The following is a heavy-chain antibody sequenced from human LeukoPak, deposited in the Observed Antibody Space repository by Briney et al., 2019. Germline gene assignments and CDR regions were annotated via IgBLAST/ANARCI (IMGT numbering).Heavy chain of an antibody. D-gene: IGHD2-2*01. CDR1: GFTFSSYA. CDR2: ISSDGSNK. J-gene: IGHJ3*01. CDR3: AKYCSSTSCHGLL. V-gene: IGHV3-30*04. Sequence: GGSLRLSCAASGFTFSSYAMHWVRQAPGKGLEWVAVISSDGSNKYYADSVKGRFTISRDNSKNALYLQMNNLRAEDTALYYCAKYCSSTSCHGLLWGQGTMVTVSS.